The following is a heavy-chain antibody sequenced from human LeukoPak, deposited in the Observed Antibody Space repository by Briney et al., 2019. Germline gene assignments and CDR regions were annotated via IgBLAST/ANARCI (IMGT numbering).Heavy chain of an antibody. CDR3: ARDSTQRYYYDSSGYYYGVDY. J-gene: IGHJ4*02. V-gene: IGHV1-2*06. CDR2: INPHSGGT. Sequence: GASVKKSCKTSGYTFTGYYMHWVRHAPGQGLEWMGRINPHSGGTNYAQKFQGRATMTRDTSISTAHMELSRLRSDDTAVYYCARDSTQRYYYDSSGYYYGVDYWGQGTLVTVSS. D-gene: IGHD3-22*01. CDR1: GYTFTGYY.